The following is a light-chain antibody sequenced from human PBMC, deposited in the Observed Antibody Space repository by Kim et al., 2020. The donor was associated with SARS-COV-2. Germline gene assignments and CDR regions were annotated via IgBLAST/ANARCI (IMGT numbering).Light chain of an antibody. V-gene: IGLV1-47*01. J-gene: IGLJ2*01. CDR1: SANIGKNY. CDR3: AAWDYSLSGPV. CDR2: GNI. Sequence: GRSITISCLGGSANIGKNYVNGDQEHPGTTPKILIYGNILRRTRLPDRFSGSKSGPSASLAISELRSDDGADYYCAAWDYSLSGPVIGGGTNLTVL.